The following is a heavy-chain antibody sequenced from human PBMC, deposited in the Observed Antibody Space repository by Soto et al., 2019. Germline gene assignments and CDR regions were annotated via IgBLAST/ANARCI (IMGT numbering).Heavy chain of an antibody. D-gene: IGHD5-12*01. J-gene: IGHJ4*02. CDR3: IRDRGYTGYDLEY. Sequence: EVQLVESGGGLIQPGGSLRLSCAGSGFPFRTYAMNWVRQAPGKGLEWVSYINHTSGTIYYADSVKGGFTVSRDNAKNSLYLQMSSLRDVDTAVYYSIRDRGYTGYDLEYWGQGTLVTVSS. CDR2: INHTSGTI. V-gene: IGHV3-48*02. CDR1: GFPFRTYA.